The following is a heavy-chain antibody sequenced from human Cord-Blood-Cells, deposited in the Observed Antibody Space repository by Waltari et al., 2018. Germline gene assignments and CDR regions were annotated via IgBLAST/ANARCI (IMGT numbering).Heavy chain of an antibody. J-gene: IGHJ4*02. CDR3: ARAAGGKWELLGGYYFDY. V-gene: IGHV4-34*01. CDR2: INNSGST. D-gene: IGHD1-26*01. CDR1: GGSFSGYY. Sequence: QVQLQQWGAGLLKPSETLSLTCAVYGGSFSGYYWSWIRQPPGKGLGWIGEINNSGSTNYNPSLKSRVTISVDTSKNRFSRKLSSVTAADTAVYCCARAAGGKWELLGGYYFDYWGQGTLVTVSS.